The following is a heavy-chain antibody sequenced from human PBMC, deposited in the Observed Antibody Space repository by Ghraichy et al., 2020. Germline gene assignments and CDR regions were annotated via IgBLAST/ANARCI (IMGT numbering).Heavy chain of an antibody. V-gene: IGHV3-21*01. D-gene: IGHD5-24*01. Sequence: LSLTCAASGFTFSSYGMNWVCQAPGKGLEWVSSISSSSSYIFYADSVKGRFTISRDNAKDSLYLQMNSLRAEDTAVYYCARAAGEMSATRYFDYWGQGALVTVSS. J-gene: IGHJ4*02. CDR2: ISSSSSYI. CDR3: ARAAGEMSATRYFDY. CDR1: GFTFSSYG.